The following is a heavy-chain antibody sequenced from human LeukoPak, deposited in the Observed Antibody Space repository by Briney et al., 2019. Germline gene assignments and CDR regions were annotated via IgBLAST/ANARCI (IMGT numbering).Heavy chain of an antibody. J-gene: IGHJ4*02. CDR1: GFTSSNAW. CDR3: TTDVSTVTAAFDY. CDR2: IKSKTDGGTT. V-gene: IGHV3-15*01. Sequence: GGSLRLSCAASGFTSSNAWMSWVRQAPGKGLEWVGRIKSKTDGGTTDYAAPVKGRFTISRDDSKNTLYLQMNSLKTEDTAVYYCTTDVSTVTAAFDYWGQGTLVTVSS. D-gene: IGHD4-17*01.